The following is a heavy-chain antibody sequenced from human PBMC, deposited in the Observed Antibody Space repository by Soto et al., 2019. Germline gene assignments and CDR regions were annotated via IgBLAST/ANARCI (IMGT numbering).Heavy chain of an antibody. CDR2: IYYSGST. CDR3: ARSASMVRGVIIPFDY. D-gene: IGHD3-10*01. CDR1: GGSISSYY. J-gene: IGHJ4*02. V-gene: IGHV4-59*01. Sequence: NPSETLSLTCTVSGGSISSYYWSWIRQPPGKGLEWIGYIYYSGSTNYNPSLKSRVTISGDTSKNQFSLKLSSVTAADTAVYYCARSASMVRGVIIPFDYWGQGTLVTVSS.